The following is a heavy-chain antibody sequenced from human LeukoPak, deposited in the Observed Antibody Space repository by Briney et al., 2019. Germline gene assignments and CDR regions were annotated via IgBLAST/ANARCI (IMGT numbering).Heavy chain of an antibody. CDR1: GYTFTRHY. CDR3: TRNSGWYGLS. Sequence: GASVKVSCKSSGYTFTRHYLHWVRQAPGQGLEWVGLINPTGTSSWSAQKFQGRVTLTRDMSTSTDYMELSSLRSEDTAVYYCTRNSGWYGLSWGQGTLVTVSS. J-gene: IGHJ1*01. CDR2: INPTGTSS. D-gene: IGHD6-19*01. V-gene: IGHV1-46*01.